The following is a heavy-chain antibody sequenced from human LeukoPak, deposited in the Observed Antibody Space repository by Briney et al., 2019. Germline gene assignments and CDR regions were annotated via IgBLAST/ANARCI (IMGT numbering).Heavy chain of an antibody. CDR3: AKPVYYYGSGSSPFDY. D-gene: IGHD3-10*01. CDR2: ISGSGGST. J-gene: IGHJ4*02. V-gene: IGHV3-23*01. CDR1: GFTFSSYA. Sequence: PGGSLRLSCAASGFTFSSYAMSWVRQAPGKGLEWVSAISGSGGSTYYADSVKGRFTISRDNSKNTLYLQMNSLRAEDTAVYYCAKPVYYYGSGSSPFDYWGQGTLVTVSS.